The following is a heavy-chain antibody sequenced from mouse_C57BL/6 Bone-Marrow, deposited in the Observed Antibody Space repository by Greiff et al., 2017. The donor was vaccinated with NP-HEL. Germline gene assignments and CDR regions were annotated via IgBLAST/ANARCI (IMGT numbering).Heavy chain of an antibody. CDR1: GYSITSGYY. Sequence: EVKLMESGPGLVKPSQSLSLTCSVTGYSITSGYYWNWIRQFPGNKLEWMGYISYDGSNNYNPSLKKRISITRDTSKNQFFLKLNSVTTEDTATYYCARELRRGYAMDYWGQGTSVTVSS. V-gene: IGHV3-6*01. J-gene: IGHJ4*01. CDR2: ISYDGSN. CDR3: ARELRRGYAMDY. D-gene: IGHD2-4*01.